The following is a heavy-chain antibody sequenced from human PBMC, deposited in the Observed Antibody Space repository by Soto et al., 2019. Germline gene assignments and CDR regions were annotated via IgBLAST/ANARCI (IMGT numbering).Heavy chain of an antibody. J-gene: IGHJ4*02. D-gene: IGHD4-17*01. CDR1: GFTFSSYG. Sequence: GGSLRLSCAASGFTFSSYGMHWVRQAPGKGLEWVAVISYDGSNKYYADSVKGRFTISRDNSKNTLYLQMNSLRAEDTAVYYCAKKLSRVDGDDAFDYWGQGTLVTVSS. V-gene: IGHV3-30*18. CDR3: AKKLSRVDGDDAFDY. CDR2: ISYDGSNK.